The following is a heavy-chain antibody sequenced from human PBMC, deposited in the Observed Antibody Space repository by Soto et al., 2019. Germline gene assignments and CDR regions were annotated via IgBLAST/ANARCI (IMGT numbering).Heavy chain of an antibody. V-gene: IGHV3-23*01. Sequence: GGSLRLSCAASGFTFSSYAMSWVRQAPGKGLEWVSAISGSGGSTYYADSVKGRFTISRDNSKNXLYXXXXXXRAEDXAXXXXAKASGLLWFGELSPYYFDYWGQGTLVTVSS. CDR1: GFTFSSYA. D-gene: IGHD3-10*01. CDR2: ISGSGGST. CDR3: AKASGLLWFGELSPYYFDY. J-gene: IGHJ4*02.